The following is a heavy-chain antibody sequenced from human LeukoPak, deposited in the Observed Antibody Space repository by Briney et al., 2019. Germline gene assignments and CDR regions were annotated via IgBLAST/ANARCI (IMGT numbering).Heavy chain of an antibody. CDR3: ARAPSGCGGTCASDH. D-gene: IGHD2-15*01. CDR2: IHGNGAS. V-gene: IGHV4-4*07. CDR1: GGSLSNYF. J-gene: IGHJ4*02. Sequence: SESLSLTCTVSGGSLSNYFWSWIRQPAGKGLEWVGRIHGNGASNQNTSLKRRPPMSLDTSRNQVSLKLTSVTAADTAVYYWARAPSGCGGTCASDHWGPGTLGIVSS.